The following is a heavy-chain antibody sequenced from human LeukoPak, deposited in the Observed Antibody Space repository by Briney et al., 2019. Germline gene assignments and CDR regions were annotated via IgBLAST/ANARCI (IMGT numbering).Heavy chain of an antibody. CDR2: MNPNSGNT. Sequence: ASVKVSCKASGYTFTSYDINWVRQATGQGLEWMGWMNPNSGNTGYAQKFQGRVTITRNTSISTAYMELSSLRSEDTAVYYCARGGSSSWHQGNAFDIWGQGTMVTVS. D-gene: IGHD6-13*01. CDR1: GYTFTSYD. V-gene: IGHV1-8*03. J-gene: IGHJ3*02. CDR3: ARGGSSSWHQGNAFDI.